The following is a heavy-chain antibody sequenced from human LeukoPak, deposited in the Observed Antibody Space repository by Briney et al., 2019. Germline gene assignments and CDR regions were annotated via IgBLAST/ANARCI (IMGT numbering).Heavy chain of an antibody. CDR1: GYSISSGYF. J-gene: IGHJ3*02. CDR3: ARHINSFYCSSTICYHGACDI. Sequence: AETPSLTCAVSGYSISSGYFWGWLRPPPGKGLEWFWIIYHSRSSYYIPSLKSRVTISVDTSKNQFSLQLSTVHAADTAVYYCARHINSFYCSSTICYHGACDIGGEGTRVSVSS. D-gene: IGHD2-2*01. CDR2: IYHSRSS. V-gene: IGHV4-38-2*01.